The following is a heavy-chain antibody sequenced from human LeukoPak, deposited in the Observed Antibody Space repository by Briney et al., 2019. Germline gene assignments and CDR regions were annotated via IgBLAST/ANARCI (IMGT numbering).Heavy chain of an antibody. J-gene: IGHJ6*03. Sequence: SETLSLTCTVSGGSISSSSYYWGWIRQPPGKGLEWMGSIYYSGSTYYNPSLKSRVTISVDTSKNQFSLKLSSVTAADTAVYYCARVPYGGYVSYYYYMDVWGKGTTVTVSS. V-gene: IGHV4-39*07. CDR2: IYYSGST. CDR3: ARVPYGGYVSYYYYMDV. CDR1: GGSISSSSYY. D-gene: IGHD5-12*01.